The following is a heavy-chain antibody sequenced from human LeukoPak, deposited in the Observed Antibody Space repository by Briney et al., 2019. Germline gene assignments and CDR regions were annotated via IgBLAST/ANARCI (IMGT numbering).Heavy chain of an antibody. CDR3: ASGLLWFGESQFDY. J-gene: IGHJ4*02. CDR2: ISSSSSTI. V-gene: IGHV3-48*04. D-gene: IGHD3-10*01. CDR1: GFTFSSYS. Sequence: HPGGSLRLSCAASGFTFSSYSMNWVRQAPGKGLEWVSYISSSSSTIYYADSVKGRFTISRDNAKNSLYLQMNSLRAEDTAVYYCASGLLWFGESQFDYWGQGTLVTVSS.